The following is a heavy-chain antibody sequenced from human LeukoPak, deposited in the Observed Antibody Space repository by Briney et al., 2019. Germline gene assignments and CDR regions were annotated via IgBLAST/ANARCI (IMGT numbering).Heavy chain of an antibody. D-gene: IGHD3-3*01. CDR3: AKEAGGRFLERYNIS. Sequence: SETLSLTCTASGVSNSSYYWSWIRQPPGKGLEWIGYIFHSGSTNYNPSLKSRVTISTDTSKKKFYLKLTSVTAADTAVYYCAKEAGGRFLERYNISWGRGTLVTVSS. V-gene: IGHV4-59*01. CDR1: GVSNSSYY. J-gene: IGHJ5*02. CDR2: IFHSGST.